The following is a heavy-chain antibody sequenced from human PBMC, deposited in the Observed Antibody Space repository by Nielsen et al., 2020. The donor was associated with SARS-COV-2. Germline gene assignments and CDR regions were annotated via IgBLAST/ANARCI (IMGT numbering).Heavy chain of an antibody. Sequence: SETLSLTCAVSGGSISSSNWWSWVRQPPGKGLEWIVEIYHSGSTNYNPSLKSRVTISVDKSKNQFSLKLSSVTAADTAVYYCARVSSSGWYDWFDPWGQGTLVTVSS. CDR2: IYHSGST. CDR3: ARVSSSGWYDWFDP. D-gene: IGHD6-19*01. V-gene: IGHV4-4*02. CDR1: GGSISSSNW. J-gene: IGHJ5*02.